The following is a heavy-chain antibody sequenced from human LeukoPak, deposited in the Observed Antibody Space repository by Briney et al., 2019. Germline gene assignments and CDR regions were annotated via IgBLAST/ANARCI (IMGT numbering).Heavy chain of an antibody. J-gene: IGHJ4*02. CDR1: GGSISDGGYY. CDR2: IYDSGAT. Sequence: MSSQTLFLTCAVSGGSISDGGYYWSWIRQHPGKGLEWIGYIYDSGATYYSPALQSRVAISVDTSDNKFSLKLRSLTAADTAVYYCARGGDRRGFDYWGQGTLVTVSS. D-gene: IGHD1-14*01. V-gene: IGHV4-31*11. CDR3: ARGGDRRGFDY.